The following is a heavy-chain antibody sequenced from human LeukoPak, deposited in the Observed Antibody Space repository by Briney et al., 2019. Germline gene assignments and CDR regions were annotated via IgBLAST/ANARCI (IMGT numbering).Heavy chain of an antibody. CDR2: IRYDGSGK. CDR1: GFTFSSYA. J-gene: IGHJ6*03. Sequence: PGRSLRLSCAASGFTFSSYAMHWVRQAPGKGLEWVAFIRYDGSGKYYADSVKGRLTISRDNSKSTLYLQMNSLRAEDTAVYYCAKGSKAVVFTRDHYMDVWGKGTTVTFSS. D-gene: IGHD3-22*01. V-gene: IGHV3-30*02. CDR3: AKGSKAVVFTRDHYMDV.